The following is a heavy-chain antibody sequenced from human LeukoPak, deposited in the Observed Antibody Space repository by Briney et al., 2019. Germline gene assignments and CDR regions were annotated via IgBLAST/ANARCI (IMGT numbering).Heavy chain of an antibody. V-gene: IGHV3-23*01. J-gene: IGHJ4*02. D-gene: IGHD6-19*01. CDR1: GFTFSSYA. Sequence: PGGSLRLSCAASGFTFSSYAMSWVRQAPGKGLEWVSGISGSGGSTYYADSVKGRFTISRDNSKNTLNLQMNSLRAEDTAVYYCAKDGYSSGSKFDSWGQGTLVTVSS. CDR3: AKDGYSSGSKFDS. CDR2: ISGSGGST.